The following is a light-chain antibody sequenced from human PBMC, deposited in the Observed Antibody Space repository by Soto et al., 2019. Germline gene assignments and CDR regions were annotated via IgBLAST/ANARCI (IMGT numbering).Light chain of an antibody. CDR2: LAS. J-gene: IGKJ5*01. CDR3: MQGVQMPPIT. Sequence: DIVMTQSQLSLPVTPGEPASISCRSSQSLQHSNGYNYLDWYFQKPGQSPQLLIYLASNRASGVPVRFSGSGSGTDFTLNISRVEAEDVGLYYCMQGVQMPPITFGQGTRLEIK. CDR1: QSLQHSNGYNY. V-gene: IGKV2-28*01.